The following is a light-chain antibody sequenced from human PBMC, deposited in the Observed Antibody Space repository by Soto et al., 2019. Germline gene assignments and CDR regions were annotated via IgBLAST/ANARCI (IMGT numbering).Light chain of an antibody. CDR2: DAS. V-gene: IGKV1-33*01. J-gene: IGKJ4*01. CDR3: QQCRDVPLT. CDR1: QDVGNC. Sequence: DIQMTQSPSSLSASVGDRFTITCQASQDVGNCLNWYQQKAGRAPKFLMQDASNLETGVPSRFSGSGSGKYFSFTITSLQPEDVATYYCQQCRDVPLTFGGGTKVDIK.